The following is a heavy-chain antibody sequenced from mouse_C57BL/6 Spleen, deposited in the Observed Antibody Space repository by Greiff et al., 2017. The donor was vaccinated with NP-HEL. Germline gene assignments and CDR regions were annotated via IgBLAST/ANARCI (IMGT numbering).Heavy chain of an antibody. CDR1: GYTFTSYW. D-gene: IGHD2-4*01. CDR2: IDPSDSET. Sequence: VQLQQSGAELVRPGSSVKLSCKASGYTFTSYWMHWVKQRPIQGLEWIGNIDPSDSETHYNQKFKDKATLTVDKSSSTAYMQLSSLTSEDSAVYYCAIMITNAMDYWGQGTSVTVSS. J-gene: IGHJ4*01. V-gene: IGHV1-52*01. CDR3: AIMITNAMDY.